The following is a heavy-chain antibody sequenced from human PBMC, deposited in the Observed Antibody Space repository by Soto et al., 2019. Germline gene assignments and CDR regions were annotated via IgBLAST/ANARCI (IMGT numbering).Heavy chain of an antibody. J-gene: IGHJ4*02. CDR1: GYSFTSYW. CDR3: ARAHSSSWLGAYFDC. D-gene: IGHD6-13*01. CDR2: IDPSDSYT. V-gene: IGHV5-10-1*01. Sequence: PGESLKISCKGSGYSFTSYWISWVRQMPGKGLEWMGRIDPSDSYTNYSPSFQGHVTISRDDAQNSLYLQMNSLKTEDTAVYYCARAHSSSWLGAYFDCWGLGTLVTVSS.